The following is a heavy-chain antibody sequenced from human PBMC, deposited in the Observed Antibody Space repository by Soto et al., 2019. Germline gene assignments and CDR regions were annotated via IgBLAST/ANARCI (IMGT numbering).Heavy chain of an antibody. D-gene: IGHD3-16*01. CDR3: ARDLVNFSQHWGEDYYYGMDV. J-gene: IGHJ6*04. CDR2: ISYDGSNK. CDR1: GFTFSSYA. V-gene: IGHV3-30-3*01. Sequence: GGSLILSCAASGFTFSSYAMHWVRQAPGKGLEWVAVISYDGSNKYYADSVKGRFTISRDNSKNTLYLQMNSLRAEDTAVYYCARDLVNFSQHWGEDYYYGMDVWGKGTKVTVAS.